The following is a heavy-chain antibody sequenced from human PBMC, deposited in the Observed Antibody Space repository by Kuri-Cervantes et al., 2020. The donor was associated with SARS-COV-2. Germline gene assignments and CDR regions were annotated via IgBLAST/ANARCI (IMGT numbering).Heavy chain of an antibody. V-gene: IGHV4-39*01. J-gene: IGHJ3*02. D-gene: IGHD3-16*01. CDR2: IYYSGST. Sequence: SETLSLTWTVSGGSISSSSYYWGWIRQPPGKGLEWIGSIYYSGSTYYNPSLKSRVTISVDTSKNQFSLKLSSVTAADTAVYYCARGLGVAADAFDIWGQGTMVTVSS. CDR3: ARGLGVAADAFDI. CDR1: GGSISSSSYY.